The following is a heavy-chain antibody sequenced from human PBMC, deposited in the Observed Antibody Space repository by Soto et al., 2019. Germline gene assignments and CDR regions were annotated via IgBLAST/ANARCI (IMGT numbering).Heavy chain of an antibody. Sequence: SETLSLSCAVPRGSSARGGYYWTLIRQHPGKGLEWIGNIYYSGSTYYNPSLKSRVTISVDTSKNQFSLKLSSVTAADTAVYYCARVGSYHSTAFDIWGQGTMVT. CDR3: ARVGSYHSTAFDI. J-gene: IGHJ3*02. CDR1: RGSSARGGYY. CDR2: IYYSGST. D-gene: IGHD3-10*01. V-gene: IGHV4-31*11.